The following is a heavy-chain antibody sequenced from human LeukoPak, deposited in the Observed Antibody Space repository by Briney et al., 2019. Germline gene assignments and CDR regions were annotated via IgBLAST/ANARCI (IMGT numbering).Heavy chain of an antibody. CDR2: IYTSGST. CDR3: AREGRVVVVPAAVYYYYYMDV. CDR1: GGSISSYY. D-gene: IGHD2-2*01. Sequence: SETLSLTCTVSGGSISSYYWSWIRQPAGKGLEWIGRIYTSGSTNYNPSLKSRVTISVDTSKNQFSLKLSSVTAADTAVYYCAREGRVVVVPAAVYYYYYMDVWGKGTTVTVSS. J-gene: IGHJ6*03. V-gene: IGHV4-4*07.